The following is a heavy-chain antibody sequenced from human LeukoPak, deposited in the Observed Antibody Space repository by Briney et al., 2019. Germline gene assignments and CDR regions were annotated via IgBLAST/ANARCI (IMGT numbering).Heavy chain of an antibody. Sequence: GGSLRLSCAASGLTFRSYAMSWVRQAPGKGLEWVSAISGSGGSTYYADSVKGRFTISRDNSKNTLYLQMNSLRAEDTAVYYCAKDTVANYDSSGYLPTLGYWGQGTLVTVSS. CDR3: AKDTVANYDSSGYLPTLGY. CDR1: GLTFRSYA. CDR2: ISGSGGST. D-gene: IGHD3-22*01. J-gene: IGHJ4*02. V-gene: IGHV3-23*01.